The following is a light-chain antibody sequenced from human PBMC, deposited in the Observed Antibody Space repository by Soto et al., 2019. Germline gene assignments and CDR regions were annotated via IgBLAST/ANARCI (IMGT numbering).Light chain of an antibody. CDR2: ENN. Sequence: QSVLNQPPAVYAGTGQKVTISCSGSSSDIGRNYVSWYQHLPGTAPKLLIYENNKRPSGIPDRLSGSKSGSSATLGITGLQTGDEADYYCGTWDSSLTTYVFGPGTKVTVL. V-gene: IGLV1-51*02. CDR1: SSDIGRNY. CDR3: GTWDSSLTTYV. J-gene: IGLJ1*01.